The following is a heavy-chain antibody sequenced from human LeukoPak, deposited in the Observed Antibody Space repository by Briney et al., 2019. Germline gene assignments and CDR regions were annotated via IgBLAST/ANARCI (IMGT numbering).Heavy chain of an antibody. Sequence: SETLSLTCTVSGGSISSYYWSWIRQPPGKGLEWIGSIYYSGSTYYDPSLKSRVTISVDTSKNQFSLKLSSVTAADTAVYYCARGIAARPPAPNYYYYMDVWGKGTTVTVSS. D-gene: IGHD6-6*01. V-gene: IGHV4-39*07. CDR2: IYYSGST. CDR1: GGSISSYY. J-gene: IGHJ6*03. CDR3: ARGIAARPPAPNYYYYMDV.